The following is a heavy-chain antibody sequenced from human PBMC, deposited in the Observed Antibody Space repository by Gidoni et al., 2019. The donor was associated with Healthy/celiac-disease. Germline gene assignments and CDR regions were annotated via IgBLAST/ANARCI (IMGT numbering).Heavy chain of an antibody. D-gene: IGHD6-13*01. CDR3: AGDFEGDSSSWYEE. CDR2: IIPILGIA. V-gene: IGHV1-69*02. CDR1: GGYFSSYT. Sequence: QVQLVHSGAEVKKPASSVQVSCKAPGGYFSSYTISWVRQAPGQGLEWMGRIIPILGIANYAQKFQSRVTISADKTTSTAYMGLSSLRSEDTAVYYCAGDFEGDSSSWYEEWGQGTLVTVSS. J-gene: IGHJ4*02.